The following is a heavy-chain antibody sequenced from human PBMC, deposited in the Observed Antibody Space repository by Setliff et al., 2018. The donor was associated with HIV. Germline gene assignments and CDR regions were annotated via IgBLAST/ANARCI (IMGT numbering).Heavy chain of an antibody. D-gene: IGHD6-19*01. CDR3: AKGVAGLQYYYYYMDV. Sequence: SETLSLTCTVSGGSFSDYYWTWIRQPPGKGLEWIGEITHSGSTNYNPSLETRVTISVDTSKNQFSLKLSSVTAADTAVYYCAKGVAGLQYYYYYMDVWGKGTTVTV. CDR2: ITHSGST. J-gene: IGHJ6*03. V-gene: IGHV4-34*01. CDR1: GGSFSDYY.